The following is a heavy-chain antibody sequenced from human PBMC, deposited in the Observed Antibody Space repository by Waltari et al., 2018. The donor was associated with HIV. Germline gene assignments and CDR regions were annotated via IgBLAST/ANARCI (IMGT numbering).Heavy chain of an antibody. D-gene: IGHD3-10*01. J-gene: IGHJ6*02. CDR1: GGTFRSYA. Sequence: QVQLVQSGAEVKKPGSSVKVSCKASGGTFRSYAISWVRPAPGHGLEWMGGIIPIFGTANYAQKFQGRVTITADESTSTAYMELSSLRSEDTAVYYCARAVRGSGSYLYYYGMDVWGQGTTVTVSS. CDR2: IIPIFGTA. CDR3: ARAVRGSGSYLYYYGMDV. V-gene: IGHV1-69*01.